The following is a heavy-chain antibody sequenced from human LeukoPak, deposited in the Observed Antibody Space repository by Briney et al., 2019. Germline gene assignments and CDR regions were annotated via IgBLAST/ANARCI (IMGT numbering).Heavy chain of an antibody. CDR3: ARDLYSMVRGVPYYYYGMDV. D-gene: IGHD3-10*01. V-gene: IGHV1-18*01. Sequence: ASVKVSCKASGYTFTSYGISWVRQAPGQGLEWMGWISAYNGNTNYAQKLQGRVTMTTDTSTSTAYTELRSLRSDDTAVYYCARDLYSMVRGVPYYYYGMDVWGQGTTVTVSS. CDR1: GYTFTSYG. J-gene: IGHJ6*02. CDR2: ISAYNGNT.